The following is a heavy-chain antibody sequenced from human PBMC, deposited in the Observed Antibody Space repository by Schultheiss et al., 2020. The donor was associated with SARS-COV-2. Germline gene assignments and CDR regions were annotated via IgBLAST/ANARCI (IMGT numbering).Heavy chain of an antibody. J-gene: IGHJ5*02. CDR1: GFTVSSNY. CDR3: AGQVGSYMNWFDP. CDR2: INHSGST. D-gene: IGHD1-26*01. V-gene: IGHV4-34*08. Sequence: GSLRLSCAASGFTVSSNYMSWVRQAPGKGLEWIGEINHSGSTNYNPSLKSRVTISVDTSKNQFSLKLSSVTAADTAVYYCAGQVGSYMNWFDPWGQGTLVTVSS.